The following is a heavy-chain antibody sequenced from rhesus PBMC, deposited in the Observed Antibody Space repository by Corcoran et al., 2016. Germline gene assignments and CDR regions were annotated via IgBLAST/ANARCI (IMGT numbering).Heavy chain of an antibody. CDR3: ARDEHSPGWALDV. D-gene: IGHD6-31*01. CDR1: GASISYNW. V-gene: IGHV4-80*01. Sequence: QVQLQESGPGLVKPSETLSLTCTVSGASISYNWWSWIRQPPGKGLEWIGEINGNGRNTTYHPSLKSRGTISKDASKNQFSLKMTSVTAADTALYYCARDEHSPGWALDVWGRGVLVTVSS. CDR2: INGNGRNT. J-gene: IGHJ5-2*02.